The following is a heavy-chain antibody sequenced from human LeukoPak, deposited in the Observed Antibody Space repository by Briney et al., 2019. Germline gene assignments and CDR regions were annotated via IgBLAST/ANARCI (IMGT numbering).Heavy chain of an antibody. Sequence: GGSLRLSCAASGFVFSDYGMHWVRQAPGKGLEWVAFVRYDGSNEYYADSMKGRFTISRDNSKNTLYLQMNNLRAEDTAVYSCARDSGHGGIFDYWGQGNLVTVSS. CDR2: VRYDGSNE. J-gene: IGHJ4*02. CDR1: GFVFSDYG. V-gene: IGHV3-30*02. CDR3: ARDSGHGGIFDY. D-gene: IGHD3-16*01.